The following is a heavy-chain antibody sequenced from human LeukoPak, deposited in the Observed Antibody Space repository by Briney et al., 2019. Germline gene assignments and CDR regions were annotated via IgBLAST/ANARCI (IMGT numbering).Heavy chain of an antibody. V-gene: IGHV3-23*01. CDR2: IGGSGGVT. CDR3: AKEASKVVTPFDY. Sequence: PGGSLRLSCAASGFTFSSLAMTWVRQAPGKGLEWVSTIGGSGGVTYYADSVKGRFTISRDNSKNTLYLQMNSLRAEDTAVYYCAKEASKVVTPFDYWGQGTLVTVSS. CDR1: GFTFSSLA. D-gene: IGHD2-2*01. J-gene: IGHJ4*02.